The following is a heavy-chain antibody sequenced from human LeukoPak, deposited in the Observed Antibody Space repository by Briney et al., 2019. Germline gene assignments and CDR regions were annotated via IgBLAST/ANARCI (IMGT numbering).Heavy chain of an antibody. J-gene: IGHJ5*02. Sequence: SETLSLTCTVSGYSISSGYYWGWIRQPPGEGLEWIGNIFHSGRTYYNPSLKSRVTLSVDTSKNQFSLRLSSVTAADTAVYYCARELDGGFDPWGQGTLVTVSS. CDR3: ARELDGGFDP. CDR2: IFHSGRT. V-gene: IGHV4-38-2*02. D-gene: IGHD3-16*01. CDR1: GYSISSGYY.